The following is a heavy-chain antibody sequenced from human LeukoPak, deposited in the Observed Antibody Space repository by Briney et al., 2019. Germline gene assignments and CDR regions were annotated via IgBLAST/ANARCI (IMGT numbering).Heavy chain of an antibody. CDR2: INPNSGGA. CDR3: ATGRSNSGYYHFDF. J-gene: IGHJ4*02. V-gene: IGHV1-2*06. D-gene: IGHD3-22*01. CDR1: GYPFINYY. Sequence: ASVKVSCKASGYPFINYYIHWVRQAPGQGLEWMGRINPNSGGANYAQMSRGRVIMTPDTSINTAYMELTWLTSADTALYYCATGRSNSGYYHFDFWGQGTLVTVSS.